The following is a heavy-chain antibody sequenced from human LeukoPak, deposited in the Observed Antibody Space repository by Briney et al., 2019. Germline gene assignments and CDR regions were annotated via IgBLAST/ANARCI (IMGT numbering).Heavy chain of an antibody. V-gene: IGHV1-69*13. CDR1: GGTFSSYA. D-gene: IGHD6-19*01. J-gene: IGHJ4*02. Sequence: ASVKVSCKASGGTFSSYAISWVRQAPGQGLEWMGGIIPIFGTANYAQKFQGRVTITADESTSTAYMELSSLRSEDTAVYYCARDAEGAVAGDYWGQGTLVTVSS. CDR2: IIPIFGTA. CDR3: ARDAEGAVAGDY.